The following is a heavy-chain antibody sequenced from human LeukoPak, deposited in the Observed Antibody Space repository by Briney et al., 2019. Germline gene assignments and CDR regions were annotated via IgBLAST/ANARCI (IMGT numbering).Heavy chain of an antibody. Sequence: GVCLRLSCAVSGFLLRNFWMHGVRQAPGKGLEWVAIINRDGTHKEYVDSVKGRFTISRDNAKNSLYRQENTLIAEDAPVYYCARDPTVTNVHDAFDMWGQGTMVTVSS. CDR1: GFLLRNFW. CDR3: ARDPTVTNVHDAFDM. V-gene: IGHV3-7*01. CDR2: INRDGTHK. J-gene: IGHJ3*02. D-gene: IGHD4-17*01.